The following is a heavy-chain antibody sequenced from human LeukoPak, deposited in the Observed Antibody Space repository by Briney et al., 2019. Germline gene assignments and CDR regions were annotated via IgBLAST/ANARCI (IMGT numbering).Heavy chain of an antibody. Sequence: GGSLRLSCAASGFTFNNYWMSWVRQAPGKGLEWVANIKQDGNDKYYVDSVKGRFTISRDNAKNSLHLQMNSLRAEDTAVYYCAKALWFGESIYYYFGMDVWGQGTTVTVSS. CDR2: IKQDGNDK. CDR3: AKALWFGESIYYYFGMDV. V-gene: IGHV3-7*03. J-gene: IGHJ6*02. D-gene: IGHD3-10*01. CDR1: GFTFNNYW.